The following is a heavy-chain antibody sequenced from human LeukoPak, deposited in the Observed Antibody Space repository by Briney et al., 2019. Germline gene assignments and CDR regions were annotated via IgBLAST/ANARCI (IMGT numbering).Heavy chain of an antibody. V-gene: IGHV1-2*02. CDR1: GGGFSSFA. D-gene: IGHD3-22*01. CDR2: INPNSGGT. J-gene: IGHJ4*02. Sequence: GASLKVSCKTFGGGFSSFAITWVRQAPGQGLEWMGWINPNSGGTNYAQKFQGRVTMTRDTSISTAYMELSRLRSDDTAVYYCAREVGSSGIDYWGQGTLVTVSS. CDR3: AREVGSSGIDY.